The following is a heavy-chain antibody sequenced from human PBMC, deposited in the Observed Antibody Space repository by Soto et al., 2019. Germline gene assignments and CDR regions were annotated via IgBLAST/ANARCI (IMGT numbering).Heavy chain of an antibody. Sequence: SETLSLTCTVSGGSISSSSYYWGWIRQPPGKGLEWIGSIYYSGSTYYNPSLKSRVTISVDTSKNQFSLKLSSVTAADTAVYYCARQPIMITFGGVDYWGQGTLVTVSS. CDR2: IYYSGST. J-gene: IGHJ4*02. CDR1: GGSISSSSYY. D-gene: IGHD3-16*01. V-gene: IGHV4-39*01. CDR3: ARQPIMITFGGVDY.